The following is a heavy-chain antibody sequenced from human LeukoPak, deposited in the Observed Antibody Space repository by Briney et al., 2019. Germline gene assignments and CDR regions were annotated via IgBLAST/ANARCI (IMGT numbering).Heavy chain of an antibody. D-gene: IGHD1-26*01. CDR1: GFTFDDYA. CDR3: AKDGGSYTGWYFDY. V-gene: IGHV3-9*01. CDR2: ISWNSDSI. Sequence: PGGSLRLSCAASGFTFDDYAMYWVRQAPGKGLEWVSGISWNSDSIGYADSVKGRFTISRDNAKNSLYLQMNSLRAEDTALYYCAKDGGSYTGWYFDYWGQGTLVTVSS. J-gene: IGHJ4*02.